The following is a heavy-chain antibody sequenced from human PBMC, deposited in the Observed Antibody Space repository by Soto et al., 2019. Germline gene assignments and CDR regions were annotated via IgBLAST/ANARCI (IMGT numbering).Heavy chain of an antibody. D-gene: IGHD6-19*01. V-gene: IGHV4-4*02. Sequence: SETPSLTCAVSGGSISSTNWWSWVRQPPGKGLEWIGEFYRDGSTNYNPSLKSRVTISVDKSKNQFSLNLRSVNAADTALYYCARSGKVAGLWFDPWGQGILVTVSS. CDR1: GGSISSTNW. CDR3: ARSGKVAGLWFDP. J-gene: IGHJ5*02. CDR2: FYRDGST.